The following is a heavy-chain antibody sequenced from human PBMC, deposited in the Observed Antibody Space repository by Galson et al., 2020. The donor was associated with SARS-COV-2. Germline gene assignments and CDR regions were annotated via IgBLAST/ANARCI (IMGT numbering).Heavy chain of an antibody. J-gene: IGHJ4*02. CDR3: ATVGDYYDSVGFYPLDY. Sequence: GESLKISCAASGFTFSKAWMTWVRQAPGKGLEWLGRIKNKTEGGTTDYGAPVKGRISISRDDSKDTLYLQMSSLKTEDTAVYYCATVGDYYDSVGFYPLDYWGQGTLVTVSS. CDR1: GFTFSKAW. V-gene: IGHV3-15*01. D-gene: IGHD3-22*01. CDR2: IKNKTEGGTT.